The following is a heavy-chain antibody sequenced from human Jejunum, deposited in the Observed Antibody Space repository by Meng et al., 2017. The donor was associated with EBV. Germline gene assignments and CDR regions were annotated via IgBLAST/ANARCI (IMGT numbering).Heavy chain of an antibody. V-gene: IGHV2-5*01. D-gene: IGHD3-10*01. CDR3: ARRLNLDYRSGTYNCLDP. Sequence: QIPLNESGPTLVKPTQTPTLPCTFSGFSLTTSGVGVAWIRQPPGKALEWLGYIYWNDDKQYSPSLKSRLTITKDTSKNQVVLTMTNMDPVDTATYYCARRLNLDYRSGTYNCLDPWGQGTLVTVSS. CDR2: IYWNDDK. CDR1: GFSLTTSGVG. J-gene: IGHJ5*02.